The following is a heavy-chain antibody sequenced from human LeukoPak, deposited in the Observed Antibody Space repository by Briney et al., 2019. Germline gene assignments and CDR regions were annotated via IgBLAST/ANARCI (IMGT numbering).Heavy chain of an antibody. CDR1: GFTVSSNY. V-gene: IGHV3-53*01. Sequence: GGSLRLSCAASGFTVSSNYMSWVRQAPGKGLEWVSVIYSGGSTYYADSVKGRFTISRDNSKNTLYLQMNSLRAEETAVYYWARETAAAGDYWGQGTLVTVSS. CDR3: ARETAAAGDY. CDR2: IYSGGST. D-gene: IGHD6-13*01. J-gene: IGHJ4*02.